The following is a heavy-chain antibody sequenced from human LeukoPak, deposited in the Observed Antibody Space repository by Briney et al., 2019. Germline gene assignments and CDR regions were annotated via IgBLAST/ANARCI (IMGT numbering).Heavy chain of an antibody. CDR3: ARDGPILYHDY. CDR2: IKQDGSEK. V-gene: IGHV3-7*01. J-gene: IGHJ4*02. CDR1: GFTFSSYW. Sequence: GGSLRLSCAAPGFTFSSYWMSWVRQAPGKGLEWVANIKQDGSEKYYVDSVKGRFTISRDNAKNSLYLQMNSLRAEDTAVYYCARDGPILYHDYWGQGTLVTVSS. D-gene: IGHD2-2*02.